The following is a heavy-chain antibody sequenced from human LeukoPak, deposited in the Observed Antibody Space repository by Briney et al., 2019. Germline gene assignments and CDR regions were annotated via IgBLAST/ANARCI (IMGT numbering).Heavy chain of an antibody. Sequence: VASVKVSCTASGYTFTSYYMHWVRQAPGQGLEWMGIINPSGGSTSYAQKFQGRVTMTRDTSTSTVYMELSSLRSEDTAVYYCARGSYGDYEGADRFDYWGQGTLVTVSS. CDR3: ARGSYGDYEGADRFDY. CDR2: INPSGGST. V-gene: IGHV1-46*01. J-gene: IGHJ4*02. CDR1: GYTFTSYY. D-gene: IGHD4-17*01.